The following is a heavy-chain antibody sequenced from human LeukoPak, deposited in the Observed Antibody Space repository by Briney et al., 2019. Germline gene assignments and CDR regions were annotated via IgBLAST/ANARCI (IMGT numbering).Heavy chain of an antibody. Sequence: GGSLRLSCAASGFTFSSYSMNWVRQAPGKGLEWVSYISSSGSTIYYADSVKGRFTISRDNSKNSVYLQLNSLRPEDTAMYYCVSMVRGIGYWGQGTLVTVSS. J-gene: IGHJ4*02. V-gene: IGHV3-48*01. CDR2: ISSSGSTI. CDR1: GFTFSSYS. D-gene: IGHD3-10*01. CDR3: VSMVRGIGY.